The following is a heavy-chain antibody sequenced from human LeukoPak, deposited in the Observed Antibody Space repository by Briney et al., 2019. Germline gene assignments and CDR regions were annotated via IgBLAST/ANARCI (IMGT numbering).Heavy chain of an antibody. CDR2: IYSTGST. CDR3: AKTVFLSGWHFDY. CDR1: AGSLNTYY. V-gene: IGHV4-59*08. Sequence: SETLSLTCTVSAGSLNTYYWSWIRQPPGKGLEWIGYIYSTGSTNYNPSLKSRVTMSVDTSTNQFSLKLSYVTAADTAVYYCAKTVFLSGWHFDYWGQGTLVTVSS. J-gene: IGHJ4*02. D-gene: IGHD3-3*01.